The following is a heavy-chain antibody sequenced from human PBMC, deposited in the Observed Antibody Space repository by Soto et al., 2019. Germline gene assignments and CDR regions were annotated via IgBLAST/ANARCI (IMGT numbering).Heavy chain of an antibody. CDR2: IYPRDSET. CDR1: GYSFSNYW. J-gene: IGHJ5*02. V-gene: IGHV5-51*01. D-gene: IGHD6-13*01. Sequence: PGESLKISCKGSGYSFSNYWIVWVRQMPGKGLEWMGIIYPRDSETKYSPSFQGQVTISADKSINTAYLQWISLKASDTAMYYCARRRAGNPDDWFDPWGQGTLVTVSS. CDR3: ARRRAGNPDDWFDP.